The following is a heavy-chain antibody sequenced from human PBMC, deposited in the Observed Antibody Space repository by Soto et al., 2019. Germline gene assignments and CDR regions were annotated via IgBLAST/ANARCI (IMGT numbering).Heavy chain of an antibody. V-gene: IGHV3-30*18. Sequence: QVQLVESGGGVVQPGRSLRLSCAASGFTFSSYGMHWVRQAPGKGLEWVAVISYDGSNKYYADSVQGRFTISRDNSKNTLYLQMNRLRAEDTAVYYCAKDGHYRGPDGGMDVWGQGPTVTVSS. J-gene: IGHJ6*02. CDR1: GFTFSSYG. CDR3: AKDGHYRGPDGGMDV. D-gene: IGHD4-4*01. CDR2: ISYDGSNK.